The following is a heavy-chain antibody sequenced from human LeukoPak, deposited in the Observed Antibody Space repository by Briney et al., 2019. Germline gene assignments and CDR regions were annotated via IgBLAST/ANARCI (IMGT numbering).Heavy chain of an antibody. CDR2: ISSSSITI. J-gene: IGHJ4*02. CDR1: GFTFSSYS. CDR3: AREGILALGDY. D-gene: IGHD3-16*01. V-gene: IGHV3-48*02. Sequence: GGSLRLSCAASGFTFSSYSMNWGRESAGQGGGGFCYISSSSITIYYADSVQGRFTIPRDNATNSLYLQMNSLRDEDTAVYYCAREGILALGDYWGQGTLLSVS.